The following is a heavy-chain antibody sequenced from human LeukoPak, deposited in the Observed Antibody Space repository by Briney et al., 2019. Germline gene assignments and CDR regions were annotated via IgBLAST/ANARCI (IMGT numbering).Heavy chain of an antibody. D-gene: IGHD6-19*01. CDR2: VYCSGST. J-gene: IGHJ4*02. CDR1: GGSISSTAYY. V-gene: IGHV4-39*01. Sequence: SETLSPTCTVSGGSISSTAYYWDWIRQPPGKGLEWIGSVYCSGSTYYNPSLKSRVTISVDTSKNQFSLKLSSVTAADTAVYYCARRSGWYVDYWGQGTLVTVSS. CDR3: ARRSGWYVDY.